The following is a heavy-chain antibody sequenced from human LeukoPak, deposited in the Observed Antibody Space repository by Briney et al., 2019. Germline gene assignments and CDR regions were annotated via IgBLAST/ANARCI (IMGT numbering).Heavy chain of an antibody. J-gene: IGHJ4*02. CDR3: ASHYSSSWY. CDR1: GFTFSSYA. V-gene: IGHV3-23*01. CDR2: ISGSGGDT. Sequence: GGSLRLSCAASGFTFSSYAMSWVRQAPGKGLEWVSTISGSGGDTYYADSVKGRFTVSRDNSKDTLHLQMNGLRAEDTALYYCASHYSSSWYWGQGTLVTVSS. D-gene: IGHD6-13*01.